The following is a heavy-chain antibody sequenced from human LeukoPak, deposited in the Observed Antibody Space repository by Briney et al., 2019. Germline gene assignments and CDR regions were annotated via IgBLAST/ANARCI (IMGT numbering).Heavy chain of an antibody. Sequence: GASVKVSCKASGGTFSSYAISWVRQAPGQGLEWMGGIIPIFGTANYAQKFQGRVTITADESTSTAYMELSSLRSEDTAVHYCARDEFREYCSSTSCYHFDYWGQGTLVTVSS. CDR3: ARDEFREYCSSTSCYHFDY. V-gene: IGHV1-69*13. J-gene: IGHJ4*02. CDR2: IIPIFGTA. D-gene: IGHD2-2*01. CDR1: GGTFSSYA.